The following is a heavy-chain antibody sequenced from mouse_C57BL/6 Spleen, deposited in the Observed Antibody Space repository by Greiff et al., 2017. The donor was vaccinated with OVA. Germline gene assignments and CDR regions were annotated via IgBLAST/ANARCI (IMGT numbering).Heavy chain of an antibody. Sequence: DVMLVESGGGLVKPGGSLKLSCAASGFTFSSYAMSWVRQTPEKRLEWVATISDGGSYTYYPDNVKGRFTISRDNAKNNLYLQMSHLKSEDTAMYYCARAPYYYGSRYFDVWGTGTTVTVSS. CDR3: ARAPYYYGSRYFDV. V-gene: IGHV5-4*03. J-gene: IGHJ1*03. CDR2: ISDGGSYT. D-gene: IGHD1-1*01. CDR1: GFTFSSYA.